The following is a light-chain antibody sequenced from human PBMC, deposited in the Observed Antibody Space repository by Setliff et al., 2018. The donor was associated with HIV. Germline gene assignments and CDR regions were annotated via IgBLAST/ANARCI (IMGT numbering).Light chain of an antibody. CDR2: KAS. CDR1: QSINTW. CDR3: QHQGT. J-gene: IGKJ1*01. Sequence: DIQMTQSPSTVSASLGDRVTITYRASQSINTWLAWYQQRPGEAPKVLIYKASSLKTGVPSRFSGSGSDTEFTLTISSVQAEDFATYYCQHQGTFGQGTKVDIK. V-gene: IGKV1-5*03.